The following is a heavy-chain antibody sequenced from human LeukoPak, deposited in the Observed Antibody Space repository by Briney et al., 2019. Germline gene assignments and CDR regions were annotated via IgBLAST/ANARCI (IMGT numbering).Heavy chain of an antibody. CDR2: ISYTGST. CDR1: GGSISSYY. D-gene: IGHD3-22*01. Sequence: PSETLSLTCTVSGGSISSYYWSWIRQPPGKGLEWIGYISYTGSTNYNPSLKSRVTISVDTSKNQFSLKLSSVTAADTAVYYCARMMKYYYDSTGAFDIWGQGTMVTVSS. J-gene: IGHJ3*02. CDR3: ARMMKYYYDSTGAFDI. V-gene: IGHV4-59*08.